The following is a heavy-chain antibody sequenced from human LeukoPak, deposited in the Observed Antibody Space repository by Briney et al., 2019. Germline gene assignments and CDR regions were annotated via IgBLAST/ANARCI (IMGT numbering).Heavy chain of an antibody. Sequence: GGTLRLSCAASGFTFSSYGMSWVRQAPGKGLEWVSAISGSGSSTYYAASVKGRFTISRDNSKNTLYLQMNSLRAEDTAVYYCAKDPLNYYDSSGYYIHWGQGTLVTVSS. V-gene: IGHV3-23*01. D-gene: IGHD3-22*01. CDR1: GFTFSSYG. CDR2: ISGSGSST. CDR3: AKDPLNYYDSSGYYIH. J-gene: IGHJ4*02.